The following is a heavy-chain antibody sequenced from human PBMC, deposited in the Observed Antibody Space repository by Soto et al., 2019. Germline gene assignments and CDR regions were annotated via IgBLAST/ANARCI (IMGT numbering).Heavy chain of an antibody. D-gene: IGHD3-3*01. CDR1: GFTFSSYG. CDR3: VTGITIFGVVIKGAPPDAFDI. CDR2: IWYDGSNK. J-gene: IGHJ3*02. Sequence: GGSLRLSCAASGFTFSSYGMHWVRQAPGKGLEWVAVIWYDGSNKYYADSVKGRFTISRDNSKNTLYLQMNSLRAEDTAVYYCVTGITIFGVVIKGAPPDAFDIWGQGTMVTVSS. V-gene: IGHV3-33*01.